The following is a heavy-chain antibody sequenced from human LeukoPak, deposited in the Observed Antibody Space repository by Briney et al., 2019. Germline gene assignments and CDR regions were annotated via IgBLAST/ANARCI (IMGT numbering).Heavy chain of an antibody. CDR3: TRKHDLGHEGGNCFDA. J-gene: IGHJ5*02. D-gene: IGHD3-16*01. CDR1: GFTFSSYS. V-gene: IGHV3-23*01. Sequence: GGSLRLSCLASGFTFSSYSMSWVRQAPGKGLEWVSALSDGKEIPYYADSVKGRFTVSRDSSKNTLYLQLSSLRAEDTAVYFCTRKHDLGHEGGNCFDAWGQGTLVTVS. CDR2: LSDGKEIP.